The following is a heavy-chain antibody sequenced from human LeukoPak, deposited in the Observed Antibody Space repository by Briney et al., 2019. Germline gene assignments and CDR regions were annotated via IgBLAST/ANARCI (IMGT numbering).Heavy chain of an antibody. CDR2: IYYSGST. J-gene: IGHJ4*02. V-gene: IGHV4-59*01. CDR1: GGSISSYY. CDR3: ASWVRGVPYNY. D-gene: IGHD3-10*01. Sequence: TTSETLSLTCTVSGGSISSYYWSWIRQPPGKGLEWIGYIYYSGSTNYNPSLKSRVTISVDTSKNQFSLKLSSVTAADTAVYYCASWVRGVPYNYWGQGTLVTVSS.